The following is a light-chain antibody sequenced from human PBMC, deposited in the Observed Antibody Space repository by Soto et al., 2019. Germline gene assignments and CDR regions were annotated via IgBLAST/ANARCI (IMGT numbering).Light chain of an antibody. Sequence: LTQSPSASASLGASVKLTCTLSSGHSNYAIAWHQQQSEKGPRYLMKLNSDGSHSKGDGIPDRFSGSSSGAERYLTISSLQSEDEADYYCQTWGSGIVVFGGGTKLTV. CDR3: QTWGSGIVV. V-gene: IGLV4-69*01. CDR2: LNSDGSH. CDR1: SGHSNYA. J-gene: IGLJ2*01.